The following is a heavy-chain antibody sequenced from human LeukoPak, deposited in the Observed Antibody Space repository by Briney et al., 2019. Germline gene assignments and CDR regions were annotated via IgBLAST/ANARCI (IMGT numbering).Heavy chain of an antibody. Sequence: TGGSLRLSCAASGFTFSSYWMSWVPQAPGKGLEWVANIKQDGSEKYYVDSVKGRFTISRDDAKNSLYLQMNSLRAEDTAVYYCARDSNWHYFDYWGQGTLVTVSS. CDR2: IKQDGSEK. D-gene: IGHD1-20*01. CDR1: GFTFSSYW. J-gene: IGHJ4*02. V-gene: IGHV3-7*01. CDR3: ARDSNWHYFDY.